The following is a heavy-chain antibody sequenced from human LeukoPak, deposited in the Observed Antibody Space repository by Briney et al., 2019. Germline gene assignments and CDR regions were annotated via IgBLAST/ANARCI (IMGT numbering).Heavy chain of an antibody. Sequence: SETLSLTCAVYGPSFSGYYWSWIRQPPGKGLEWIGEINHSGRTNYNPSLKSRVTISVETSKNQFSLKLSSVTAADTAVYYCARGPRGYYYYYMDVWGKGTTVTVSS. CDR1: GPSFSGYY. V-gene: IGHV4-34*01. CDR3: ARGPRGYYYYYMDV. CDR2: INHSGRT. J-gene: IGHJ6*03.